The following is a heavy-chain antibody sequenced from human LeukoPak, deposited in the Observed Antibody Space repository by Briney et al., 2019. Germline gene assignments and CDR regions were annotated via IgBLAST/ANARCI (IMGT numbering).Heavy chain of an antibody. J-gene: IGHJ5*02. D-gene: IGHD3-10*01. Sequence: GGSLRLSCAASGFTFSSYAMSWVRQAPGKGLEWVSAISGSGGSTYYADSVKGRFTISRDNSKNTLYLQMNSLRAEDTAVYYCWTYYYGSGSPLGENWFDPWGQGTLVTVSS. CDR2: ISGSGGST. CDR3: WTYYYGSGSPLGENWFDP. V-gene: IGHV3-23*01. CDR1: GFTFSSYA.